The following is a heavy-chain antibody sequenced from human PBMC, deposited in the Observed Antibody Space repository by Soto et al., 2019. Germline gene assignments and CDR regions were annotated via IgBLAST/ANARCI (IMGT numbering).Heavy chain of an antibody. J-gene: IGHJ3*02. Sequence: SVKVSCKASGGTFSSYTISWVRQAPGQGLEWMGRIIPILGIANYAQKFQGRVTITADKSTSTAYMELSSLRSEDTAVYYCARGRRGVSSSESNDAFDIWGQGTMVTVSS. D-gene: IGHD6-6*01. CDR3: ARGRRGVSSSESNDAFDI. CDR1: GGTFSSYT. CDR2: IIPILGIA. V-gene: IGHV1-69*02.